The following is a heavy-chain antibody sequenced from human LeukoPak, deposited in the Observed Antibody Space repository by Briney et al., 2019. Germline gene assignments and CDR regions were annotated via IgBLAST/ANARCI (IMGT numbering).Heavy chain of an antibody. D-gene: IGHD6-19*01. V-gene: IGHV4-38-2*02. Sequence: KPSETLSLTCTVSGYSISSGYYWGWIRQPPGKGLEWIGRIYHSGSTYYNPSLKSRVTISVDTSKNHFSLKLSSVTAPDTAVYYCARAPPWEWLAYPGYFQHWGQGTLVTVSS. CDR3: ARAPPWEWLAYPGYFQH. CDR2: IYHSGST. J-gene: IGHJ1*01. CDR1: GYSISSGYY.